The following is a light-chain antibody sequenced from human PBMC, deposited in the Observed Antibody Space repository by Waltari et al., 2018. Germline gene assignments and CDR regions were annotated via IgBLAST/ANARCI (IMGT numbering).Light chain of an antibody. V-gene: IGLV5-45*03. CDR1: SGIDVGTYR. CDR2: YRSDSDK. CDR3: MIWDSSAWV. J-gene: IGLJ3*02. Sequence: QAVLTQPSSLSASPGASASLTCTLRSGIDVGTYRIYWYQQQPGSPPHYLLGYRSDSDKQQGSGVPSRFSGSKDASANAGILLISGLQSDDEADYYCMIWDSSAWVFGGGTKLTVL.